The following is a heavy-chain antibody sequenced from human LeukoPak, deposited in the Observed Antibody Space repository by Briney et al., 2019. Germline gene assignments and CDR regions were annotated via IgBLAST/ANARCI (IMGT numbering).Heavy chain of an antibody. J-gene: IGHJ4*02. Sequence: PGGSLRLSCAASGFTFSSYAMHWVRQAPGKGLEYVSAISSNGGSTYYANSVKGRFTISRDNSKNTLYLQMGSLRAEDMAVYYCARAGGWYGGGINFDYWGRGTLVTVSS. V-gene: IGHV3-64*01. CDR3: ARAGGWYGGGINFDY. CDR2: ISSNGGST. CDR1: GFTFSSYA. D-gene: IGHD6-19*01.